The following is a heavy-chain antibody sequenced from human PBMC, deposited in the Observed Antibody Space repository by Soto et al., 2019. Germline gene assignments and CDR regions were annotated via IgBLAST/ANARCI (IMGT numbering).Heavy chain of an antibody. CDR3: ASRSSGGPF. Sequence: QVQLQESGPGLVKPSGTLSLTCAVSGGSITNTDWLTWVRQPPGMGLEWVGDISLSGNTNYNPSLEGRAAISLDKSRNQFSLISNSVTAADTAVYYCASRSSGGPFWGQGAVVTVSS. CDR2: ISLSGNT. D-gene: IGHD2-15*01. V-gene: IGHV4-4*02. J-gene: IGHJ4*02. CDR1: GGSITNTDW.